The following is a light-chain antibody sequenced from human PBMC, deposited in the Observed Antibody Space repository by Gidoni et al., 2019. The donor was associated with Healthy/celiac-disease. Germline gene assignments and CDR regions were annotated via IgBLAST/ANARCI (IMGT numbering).Light chain of an antibody. J-gene: IGKJ2*04. CDR3: QQSYSTPCS. CDR2: AAS. CDR1: QSISSY. Sequence: DIQMTQSPSSLSASVGDRVTITCRASQSISSYLNWYQQKPGKAHKLLIYAASSLKSVVPSRFSGSGSGTDFTLTISSLQPEDFATYYCQQSYSTPCSFGQGTKLEIK. V-gene: IGKV1-39*01.